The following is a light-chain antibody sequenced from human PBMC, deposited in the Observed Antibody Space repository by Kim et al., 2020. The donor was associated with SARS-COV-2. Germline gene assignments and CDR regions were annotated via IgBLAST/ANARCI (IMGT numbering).Light chain of an antibody. J-gene: IGKJ1*01. V-gene: IGKV3-15*01. CDR3: QHYNNIPPWT. Sequence: APGEEATPTYRASQSGRNNVAWYQQKPGQSPRLLIYGASTRATGIPARFSSSASGTEFTLTISSLQSEDFAVYYCQHYNNIPPWTFGQGTKVDIK. CDR2: GAS. CDR1: QSGRNN.